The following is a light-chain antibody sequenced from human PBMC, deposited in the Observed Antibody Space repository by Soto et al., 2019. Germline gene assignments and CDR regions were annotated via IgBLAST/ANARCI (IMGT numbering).Light chain of an antibody. CDR2: WAS. Sequence: DIVMTQSPDSLAVSLGERATINCKSSQGVLYSSNNKNYLAWYQQKPGQPPKLLIYWASTRESGVPDRFSGSGSGIDFTLTISSLQAEDVAVYYCQQYYSTPWTFGQGTKVEIK. CDR3: QQYYSTPWT. V-gene: IGKV4-1*01. J-gene: IGKJ1*01. CDR1: QGVLYSSNNKNY.